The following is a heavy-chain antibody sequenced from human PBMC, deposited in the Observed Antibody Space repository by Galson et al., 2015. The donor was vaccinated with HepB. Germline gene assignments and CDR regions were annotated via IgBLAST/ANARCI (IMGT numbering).Heavy chain of an antibody. CDR2: ISAYNGNT. D-gene: IGHD3/OR15-3a*01. CDR1: GYTLTTYA. CDR3: ARGDDFLTGYYRGFDY. J-gene: IGHJ4*02. V-gene: IGHV1-18*01. Sequence: SVKVSCKASGYTLTTYAISWVRQAPGQGLEWMGWISAYNGNTNYAQKLQGRVTMTTDTSTTTAYMELKSLRSDDTAVYYCARGDDFLTGYYRGFDYWGQGTLLTVSS.